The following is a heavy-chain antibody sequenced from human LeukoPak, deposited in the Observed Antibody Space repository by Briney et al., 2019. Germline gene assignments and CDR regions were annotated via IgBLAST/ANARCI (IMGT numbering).Heavy chain of an antibody. CDR3: ESEGVVIPAAMSPLGY. J-gene: IGHJ4*02. CDR2: IIPIFGTA. V-gene: IGHV1-69*13. CDR1: GGTFSSYA. Sequence: SVKVSCKASGGTFSSYAISWVRQAPGQGLEWMGGIIPIFGTANYAQKFQGRVTITADESTSTAYMELSSLRSEDTAVYYCESEGVVIPAAMSPLGYWGQGTLVTVSS. D-gene: IGHD2-2*01.